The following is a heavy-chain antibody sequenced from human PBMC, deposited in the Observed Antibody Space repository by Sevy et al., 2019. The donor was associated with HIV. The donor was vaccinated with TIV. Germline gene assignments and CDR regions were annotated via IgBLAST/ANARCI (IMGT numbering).Heavy chain of an antibody. V-gene: IGHV3-30*18. J-gene: IGHJ6*02. CDR1: GFTFSSYG. D-gene: IGHD2-2*01. Sequence: GGSLRLSCAASGFTFSSYGMHWVHQAPGKGLEWVAVISYDGSNKYYADSVKGRFTISRDNSKNTLYLQMNSLRAEDTAVYYCAKDRGYCSSTSCPEYYYGMDVWGQGTTVTVSS. CDR2: ISYDGSNK. CDR3: AKDRGYCSSTSCPEYYYGMDV.